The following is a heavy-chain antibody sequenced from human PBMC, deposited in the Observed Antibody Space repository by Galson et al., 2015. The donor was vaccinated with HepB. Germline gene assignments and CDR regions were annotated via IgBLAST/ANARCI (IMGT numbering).Heavy chain of an antibody. CDR2: INHSGST. Sequence: SETLSLTCAVYGGSFSGYYWSWIRQPPGKGLEWIGEINHSGSTNYNPSLKSRVTISVDTSKNQFSLKLSSVTAADTAVYYCAHGDYQAFDYWGQGTLVTASS. CDR3: AHGDYQAFDY. V-gene: IGHV4-34*01. D-gene: IGHD4-17*01. CDR1: GGSFSGYY. J-gene: IGHJ4*02.